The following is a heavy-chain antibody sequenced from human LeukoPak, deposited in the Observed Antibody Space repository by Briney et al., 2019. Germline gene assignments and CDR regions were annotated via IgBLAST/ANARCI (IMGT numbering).Heavy chain of an antibody. V-gene: IGHV1-2*02. CDR2: ITPSGGT. D-gene: IGHD5-24*01. J-gene: IGHJ4*02. Sequence: ASVKGSCKASGYTFTSYAMHWVRQAPGQGLEWIGWITPSGGTNYPQKFQGRVAITRDTSITTAYMDLSRLTSDDTAVYYCARDRYGDGFAHFDYWGQGALVTVSS. CDR3: ARDRYGDGFAHFDY. CDR1: GYTFTSYA.